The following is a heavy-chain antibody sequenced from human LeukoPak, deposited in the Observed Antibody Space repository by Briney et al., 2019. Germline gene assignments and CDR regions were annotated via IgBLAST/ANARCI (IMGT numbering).Heavy chain of an antibody. J-gene: IGHJ5*02. CDR1: GFTFSSNW. CDR3: ARDEYRSRWLHP. Sequence: GGSLRLSCAASGFTFSSNWMSWVRLAAGKVLEWVANIKGDGSEKWYADSVKGRFTISRDNAQNSVHLQMNSLRAEDTAVYHCARDEYRSRWLHPWGQGTLVTVTS. V-gene: IGHV3-7*01. D-gene: IGHD5-24*01. CDR2: IKGDGSEK.